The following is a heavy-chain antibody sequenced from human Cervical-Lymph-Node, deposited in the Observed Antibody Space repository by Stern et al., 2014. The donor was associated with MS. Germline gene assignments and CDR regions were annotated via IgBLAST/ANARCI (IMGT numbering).Heavy chain of an antibody. CDR3: ARALPQSSGIGVSYYFDY. CDR1: GGSVSSSSHY. Sequence: QVQLVESGPGLLKPSETLSLTCTVSGGSVSSSSHYWAWIRQPPGKWLEWLGGMYYAGNTYYNPSLRSRVTLSVDTSKNQVSLNLISVTAADTAVYYCARALPQSSGIGVSYYFDYWGQGALVTVSS. J-gene: IGHJ4*02. CDR2: MYYAGNT. V-gene: IGHV4-39*01. D-gene: IGHD6-19*01.